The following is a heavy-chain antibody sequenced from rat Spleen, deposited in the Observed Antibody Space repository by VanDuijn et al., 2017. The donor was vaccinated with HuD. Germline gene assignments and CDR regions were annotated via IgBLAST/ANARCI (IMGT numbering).Heavy chain of an antibody. V-gene: IGHV5-29*01. CDR2: INYDGSST. Sequence: EVQLVESDGGLVQPGRSLKLSCAASGFTFSDYYMAWVRQAPTKGLEWVATINYDGSSTYYRDSVKGRFTISRDNANSILYLQMDSLRSEDTATYYGVRSVFDYWGHGVMVTVSS. CDR3: VRSVFDY. CDR1: GFTFSDYY. J-gene: IGHJ2*01.